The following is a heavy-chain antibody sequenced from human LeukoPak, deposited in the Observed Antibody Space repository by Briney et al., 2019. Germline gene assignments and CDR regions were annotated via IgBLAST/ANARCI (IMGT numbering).Heavy chain of an antibody. V-gene: IGHV1-46*03. D-gene: IGHD3/OR15-3a*01. Sequence: AXVKVSCKASGYTFTSYYMHWVRQAPGQGLEWMGIINPSGGSTTYAQRFQGRVTMTRDTSTSTVYMELSSLRSEDTAVYYCTRGLNSYNWFDHWGQGTLVTVSS. J-gene: IGHJ5*02. CDR3: TRGLNSYNWFDH. CDR1: GYTFTSYY. CDR2: INPSGGST.